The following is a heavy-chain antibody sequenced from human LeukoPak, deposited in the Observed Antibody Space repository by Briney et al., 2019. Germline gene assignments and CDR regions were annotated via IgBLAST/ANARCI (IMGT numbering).Heavy chain of an antibody. D-gene: IGHD2-15*01. CDR2: IYSGGST. CDR1: EFTVSVNY. CDR3: AREVVVVAEYYFDY. J-gene: IGHJ4*02. V-gene: IGHV3-66*01. Sequence: GGSLTLSCAASEFTVSVNYMSWVRQAPGKGLEWVSFIYSGGSTYYADSVKGRFTISRDSSKNILHLQMNSLRAEDTAVYYCAREVVVVAEYYFDYWGQGTLVTVSS.